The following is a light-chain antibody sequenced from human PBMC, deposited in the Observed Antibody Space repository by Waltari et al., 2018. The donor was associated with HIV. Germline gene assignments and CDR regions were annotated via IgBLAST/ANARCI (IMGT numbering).Light chain of an antibody. Sequence: DIQMTQSPSSLSASVGDRVTITCRASRSISNYLNWYQQKPGKAPKLLIYAASSLQSGVPSRFSGSGSGTDFTLTISSLQPEDFATYYCQQSYSTREFTFGPGTKVDIK. J-gene: IGKJ3*01. CDR2: AAS. CDR1: RSISNY. CDR3: QQSYSTREFT. V-gene: IGKV1-39*01.